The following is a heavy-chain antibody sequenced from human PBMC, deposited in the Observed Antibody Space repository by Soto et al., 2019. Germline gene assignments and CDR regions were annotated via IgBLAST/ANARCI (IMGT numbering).Heavy chain of an antibody. Sequence: RGSLRLSCAASGFTVSSNYMSWVRQAPGKGLEWVSVIYSGGSTYYADSVKGRFTISRDNSKNTLYLQMNSLRAEDTAVYYCARGTTIYYGMDVWGQGTTVTVSS. CDR2: IYSGGST. D-gene: IGHD4-4*01. J-gene: IGHJ6*02. CDR1: GFTVSSNY. CDR3: ARGTTIYYGMDV. V-gene: IGHV3-53*01.